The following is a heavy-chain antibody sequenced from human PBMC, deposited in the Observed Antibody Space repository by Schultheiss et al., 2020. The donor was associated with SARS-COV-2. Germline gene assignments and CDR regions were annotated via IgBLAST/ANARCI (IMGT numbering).Heavy chain of an antibody. J-gene: IGHJ4*02. CDR2: ISSSGSTI. D-gene: IGHD1-26*01. CDR1: GFTVSSNY. V-gene: IGHV3-11*04. Sequence: GGSLRLSCAASGFTVSSNYMSWVRQAPGKGLEWVSYISSSGSTIYYADSVKGRFTISRDNAKNSLYLQMNSLRAEDTAVYYCAASRELLSFDYWGQGTLVTVSS. CDR3: AASRELLSFDY.